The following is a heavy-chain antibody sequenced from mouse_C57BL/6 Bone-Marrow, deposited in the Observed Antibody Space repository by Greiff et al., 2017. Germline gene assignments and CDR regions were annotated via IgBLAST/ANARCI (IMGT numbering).Heavy chain of an antibody. CDR3: TTRKN. J-gene: IGHJ2*01. V-gene: IGHV14-4*01. CDR1: GFNITDDY. Sequence: DVKLVESGAELVRPGASVTLSCTASGFNITDDYMHWVQQRPEQGLEWIGWIDPENGDTEYASKFQGKATITADTSSNTAYLQLSSLTSEDTAVYYCTTRKNWGQGTTLTVSS. CDR2: IDPENGDT.